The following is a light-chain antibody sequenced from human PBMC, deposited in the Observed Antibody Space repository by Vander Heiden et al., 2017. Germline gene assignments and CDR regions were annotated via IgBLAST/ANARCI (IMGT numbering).Light chain of an antibody. CDR2: KAS. CDR3: QQYYNYRT. CDR1: QNIGSW. Sequence: DIQMTQPPSTLSASVGDRVTITCRSSQNIGSWLAWSQQKPGKAPKLLIYKASYLEGGVPSRFSGSGSGTEFTLTISSLQADDFATYYCQQYYNYRTFGQGTKVEIK. V-gene: IGKV1-5*03. J-gene: IGKJ1*01.